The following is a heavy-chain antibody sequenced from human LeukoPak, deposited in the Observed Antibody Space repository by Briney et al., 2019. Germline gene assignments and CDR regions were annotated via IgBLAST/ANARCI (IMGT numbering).Heavy chain of an antibody. CDR1: GGSISSYY. V-gene: IGHV4-59*12. CDR3: ARSSSWYVGWFDP. D-gene: IGHD6-13*01. J-gene: IGHJ5*02. CDR2: ICYSGST. Sequence: SETLSLTCTVSGGSISSYYWSWIRQPPGKGLEWIGYICYSGSTNYNPSLKSRVTISVDTSKNQFSLKLSSVTAADTAVYYCARSSSWYVGWFDPWGQGTLVTVSS.